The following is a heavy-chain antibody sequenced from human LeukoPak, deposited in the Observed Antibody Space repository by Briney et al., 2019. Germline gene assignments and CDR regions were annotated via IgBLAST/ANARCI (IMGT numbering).Heavy chain of an antibody. J-gene: IGHJ3*02. CDR1: GGTFSSYA. Sequence: ASVKVSCKASGGTFSSYAISWVRQAPGQGLEWMGRIIPILGIANYAQKFQGRVTITADKSTSTAYMELSSLRSEDTAVYYCARERFSTTTLEAFDIWGQGTMVTVSS. D-gene: IGHD1-26*01. CDR3: ARERFSTTTLEAFDI. CDR2: IIPILGIA. V-gene: IGHV1-69*04.